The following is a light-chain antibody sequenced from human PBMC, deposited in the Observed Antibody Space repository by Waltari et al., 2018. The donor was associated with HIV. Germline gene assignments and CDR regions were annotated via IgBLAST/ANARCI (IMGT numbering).Light chain of an antibody. CDR3: HSHAGNLGV. J-gene: IGLJ3*02. CDR1: SSNLVAGHA. CDR2: DNI. V-gene: IGLV1-40*01. Sequence: QSVLTQPPSVSGAPGQRVTIFCTGSSSNLVAGHAIHWYKLLPGNAPKVVNFDNIDRPAGVPARFSGSRSGTSASLAINELRAEDEADYYCHSHAGNLGVFGGGTKVTVL.